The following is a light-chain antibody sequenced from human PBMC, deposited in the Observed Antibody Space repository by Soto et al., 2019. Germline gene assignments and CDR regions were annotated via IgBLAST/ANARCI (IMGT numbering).Light chain of an antibody. CDR1: QGISSY. Sequence: DIQMTQSPSSLSASVGDRVTITCRASQGISSYLAWYRQKPGKVPELLIYAASTLHSGVPSRFSGSGSGTDFTLTIGSLQSEDVATYYCQKYDSGPFTFGPGTKVEIK. CDR3: QKYDSGPFT. CDR2: AAS. J-gene: IGKJ3*01. V-gene: IGKV1-27*01.